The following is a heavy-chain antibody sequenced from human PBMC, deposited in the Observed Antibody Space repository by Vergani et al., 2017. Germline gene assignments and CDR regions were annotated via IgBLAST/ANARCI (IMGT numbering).Heavy chain of an antibody. J-gene: IGHJ5*02. V-gene: IGHV1-8*03. CDR2: MNPNSGNT. CDR1: GYTFTSYD. Sequence: QVQLVQSGAEVKKPGASVKVSCKASGYTFTSYDINWVRQATGQGLEWMGWMNPNSGNTGYEQKFQDRVTITRNTSISTAYMELSSLRSEDTAVYYCAGGRYSGYDAYNWFDPWGQGTLVTVSS. CDR3: AGGRYSGYDAYNWFDP. D-gene: IGHD5-12*01.